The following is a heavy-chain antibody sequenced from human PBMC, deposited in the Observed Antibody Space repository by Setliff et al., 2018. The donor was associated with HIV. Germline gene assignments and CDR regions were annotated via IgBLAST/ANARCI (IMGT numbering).Heavy chain of an antibody. CDR1: GGSFSGYY. V-gene: IGHV4-34*01. CDR2: IIHSGGT. J-gene: IGHJ4*02. Sequence: SETLSLTCAVYGGSFSGYYWTWIRQLPGRGLEWIGEIIHSGGTNYNRSLKSRVTISVDTSRNQFSLKLSSVTAADTAVYYCAGGGLGVVGAIDYWSQGTLVTVSS. D-gene: IGHD2-15*01. CDR3: AGGGLGVVGAIDY.